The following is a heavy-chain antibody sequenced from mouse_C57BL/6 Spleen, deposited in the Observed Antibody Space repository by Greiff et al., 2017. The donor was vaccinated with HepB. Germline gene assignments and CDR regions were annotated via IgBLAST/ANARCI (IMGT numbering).Heavy chain of an antibody. CDR1: GYSITSGYY. J-gene: IGHJ1*03. V-gene: IGHV3-6*01. CDR2: ISYDGSN. Sequence: EVQLQESGPGLVKPSQSLSLTCSVTGYSITSGYYWNWIRQFPGNKLEWMGYISYDGSNNYNPSLKNRISITRDTSKNQFFLKLNSVTTEDTATYYCARDQVRSLGYWYFDVWGTGTTVTVSS. CDR3: ARDQVRSLGYWYFDV. D-gene: IGHD3-2*02.